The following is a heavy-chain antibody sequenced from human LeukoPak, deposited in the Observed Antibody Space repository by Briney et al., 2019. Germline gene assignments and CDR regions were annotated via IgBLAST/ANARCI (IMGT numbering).Heavy chain of an antibody. CDR2: IYHSGST. D-gene: IGHD3-22*01. CDR1: GGSISSSNW. V-gene: IGHV4-4*02. J-gene: IGHJ3*02. Sequence: PSGTLSLTCAVSGGSISSSNWWSWVRQPPGKGLEWIGEIYHSGSTNYNPSLKSRVTISVDKSKNQFSLKLSSVTAADTAVYYCAREPRYDSSGFPLYAFDIWGQGTMVTVSS. CDR3: AREPRYDSSGFPLYAFDI.